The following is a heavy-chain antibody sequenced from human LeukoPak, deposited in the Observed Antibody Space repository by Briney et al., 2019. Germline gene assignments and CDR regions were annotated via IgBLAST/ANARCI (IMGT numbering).Heavy chain of an antibody. CDR2: ISTTGSII. D-gene: IGHD6-19*01. Sequence: GGSLRLSCAASGFTFSSYNMNWVRQAPGKGLEWVSDISTTGSIIHYADSVKGRFTISRDNAKNSLYLQMNSLRDEDTAVYYCARDTGYSSGWYSFDSWGQGTLVTVSS. V-gene: IGHV3-48*02. CDR1: GFTFSSYN. J-gene: IGHJ4*02. CDR3: ARDTGYSSGWYSFDS.